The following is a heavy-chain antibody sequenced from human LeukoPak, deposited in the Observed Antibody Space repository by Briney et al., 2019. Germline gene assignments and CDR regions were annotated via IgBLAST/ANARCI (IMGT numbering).Heavy chain of an antibody. Sequence: SQTLSLTCTVSGGSISSGGYYWGWIRQPPGKGLEWIGSIYYSGSTYYNPSLKSRVTISVDTSKNQFSLKLSSVTAADTAVYYCARHVRGPYFSGSEDYWGQGTLVTVFS. V-gene: IGHV4-39*01. J-gene: IGHJ4*02. CDR1: GGSISSGGYY. CDR3: ARHVRGPYFSGSEDY. CDR2: IYYSGST. D-gene: IGHD3-16*01.